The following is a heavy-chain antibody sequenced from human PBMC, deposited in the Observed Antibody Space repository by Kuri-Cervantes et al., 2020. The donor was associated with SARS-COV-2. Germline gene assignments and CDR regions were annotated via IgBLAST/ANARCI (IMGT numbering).Heavy chain of an antibody. J-gene: IGHJ4*02. D-gene: IGHD3-22*01. CDR3: ARAPLYYDGPSLGD. CDR2: IYTSGST. V-gene: IGHV4-59*10. CDR1: GGSFSDYY. Sequence: GSLRLSCAVYGGSFSDYYWSWVRQPPGKGLEWIGRIYTSGSTNYNPSLKSRVTISVDTSKNQFSLKLSSVTAADTAVYYCARAPLYYDGPSLGDWGQGTLVTVSS.